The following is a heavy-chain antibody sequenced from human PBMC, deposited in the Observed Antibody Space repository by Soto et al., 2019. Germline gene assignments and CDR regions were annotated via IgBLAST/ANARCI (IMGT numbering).Heavy chain of an antibody. J-gene: IGHJ4*02. CDR3: ARDATVAGYLFDY. D-gene: IGHD6-19*01. CDR2: ISSSSSYI. V-gene: IGHV3-21*01. CDR1: GFTFSVYS. Sequence: EVQLVESGGGLVKPGGSLRLSCAASGFTFSVYSMNCVRQAPGKGLEWVSSISSSSSYIYYADSVKGRFTVSRDNAKNSLFLHMSSLRAEDTAVYYCARDATVAGYLFDYWGQGTLVTVSS.